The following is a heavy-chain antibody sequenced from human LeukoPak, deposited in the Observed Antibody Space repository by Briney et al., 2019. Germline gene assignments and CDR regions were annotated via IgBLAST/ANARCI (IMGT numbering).Heavy chain of an antibody. Sequence: ASVKVSRKASGYTFTGYYMHWVRQAPGQGLEWMGWINPNSGATNFAKKFQDRVAMTRETSISTAYMELSRLRSDDTAVYYCARTLYYYDSGSYNYYYYMDVWGKGTTVTISS. CDR1: GYTFTGYY. CDR2: INPNSGAT. CDR3: ARTLYYYDSGSYNYYYYMDV. D-gene: IGHD3-22*01. V-gene: IGHV1-2*02. J-gene: IGHJ6*03.